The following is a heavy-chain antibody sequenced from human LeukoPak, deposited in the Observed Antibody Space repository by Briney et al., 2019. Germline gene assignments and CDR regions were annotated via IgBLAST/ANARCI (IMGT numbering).Heavy chain of an antibody. V-gene: IGHV3-53*01. Sequence: GGSLRLSCAASGCTFRSYAMNWVRQAPGKGLEWVSVIYSGGSTYYADSVKGRFTISRDTSKNTLSLQMNSLRAEDTAVYFCARARRLYDSSSYYYFDYWGQGTLVTVSS. D-gene: IGHD3-22*01. CDR1: GCTFRSYA. CDR2: IYSGGST. CDR3: ARARRLYDSSSYYYFDY. J-gene: IGHJ4*02.